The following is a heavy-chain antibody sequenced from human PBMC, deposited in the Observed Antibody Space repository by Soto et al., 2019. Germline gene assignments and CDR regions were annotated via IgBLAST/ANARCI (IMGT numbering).Heavy chain of an antibody. V-gene: IGHV3-33*01. CDR2: IWYDGSNE. Sequence: LRLSCAASGFTFSTYGMHWVRQAPGKGLEWVAVIWYDGSNEYYADSVKGRFTISRDNSKNTLYLQMNSLRAEDTAVYYCARDYTSTSYGFDSWGQGTLVTVSS. CDR3: ARDYTSTSYGFDS. J-gene: IGHJ4*02. D-gene: IGHD2-2*01. CDR1: GFTFSTYG.